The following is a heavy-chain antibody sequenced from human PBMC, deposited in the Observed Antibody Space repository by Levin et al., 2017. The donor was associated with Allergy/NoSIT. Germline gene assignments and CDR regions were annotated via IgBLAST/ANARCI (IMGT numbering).Heavy chain of an antibody. CDR3: AKADTYNYGSHAFDI. CDR2: IYYSGST. D-gene: IGHD1-20*01. V-gene: IGHV4-59*01. Sequence: GSLRLSCTVSGGSISSYYWSWIRQPPGKGLEWIGYIYYSGSTNYNPSLKSRVTISVDTSKNQFSLKLSSVTAADTAVYYCAKADTYNYGSHAFDIWGQGTMVTVSS. CDR1: GGSISSYY. J-gene: IGHJ3*02.